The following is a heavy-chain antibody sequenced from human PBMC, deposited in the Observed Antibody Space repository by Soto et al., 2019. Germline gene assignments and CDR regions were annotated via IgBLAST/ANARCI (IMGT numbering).Heavy chain of an antibody. CDR3: AKGDVTMGRGALDY. J-gene: IGHJ4*02. CDR2: ISWKSGSI. CDR1: GFTFDDYA. Sequence: EVQLVESGGGLVQPGRSLRLSCAASGFTFDDYAMHWVRQAPGKGLEWVSGISWKSGSIGYADSVKGRFTISRDNAKNSLYLQMNSLGAEDTALYYCAKGDVTMGRGALDYWGQGTLVTVSS. D-gene: IGHD3-10*01. V-gene: IGHV3-9*01.